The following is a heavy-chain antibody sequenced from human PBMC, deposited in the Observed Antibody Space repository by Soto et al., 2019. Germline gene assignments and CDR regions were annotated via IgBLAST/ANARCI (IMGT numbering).Heavy chain of an antibody. CDR3: RRSSRYSTDV. V-gene: IGHV4-39*01. CDR2: IYSIGST. J-gene: IGHJ6*02. Sequence: QLQLQESGPGLVKPSETLSLTCTVSGGSISSSSYWGWIRQPPGKGLEWIGSIYSIGSTYYNPSLKSRATISVDTSKNQFYLKLSSVTAAATAVYYCRRSSRYSTDVWGQGTTVTVSS. CDR1: GGSISSSSY. D-gene: IGHD6-13*01.